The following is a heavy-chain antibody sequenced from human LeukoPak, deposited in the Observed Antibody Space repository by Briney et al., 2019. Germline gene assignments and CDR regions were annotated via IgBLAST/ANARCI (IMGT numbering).Heavy chain of an antibody. CDR1: GYSFTRYW. CDR3: ACRDLSSHWSLP. J-gene: IGHJ5*02. V-gene: IGHV5-51*01. Sequence: GESLKISCQGFGYSFTRYWIGWVRQMPGKGMEWMGVIYPGDSRIRYNPSFQGQVTISIDKSISTAYLQWVSLKASDTAMYYCACRDLSSHWSLPWGQGTLVTV. D-gene: IGHD6-13*01. CDR2: IYPGDSRI.